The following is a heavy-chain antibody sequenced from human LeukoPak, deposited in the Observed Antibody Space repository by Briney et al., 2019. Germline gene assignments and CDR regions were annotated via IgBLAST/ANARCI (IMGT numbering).Heavy chain of an antibody. CDR3: ARAHPIRSKGFDP. CDR1: GYTFSSYG. CDR2: ISTYNGNT. Sequence: GASVKVSCKGSGYTFSSYGISWVRQAPGQGLEWMGWISTYNGNTNYAQKLQGRVTMTTDTSTSTAYMELSSLRSEDTAVYYCARAHPIRSKGFDPWGQGTLVTVSS. J-gene: IGHJ5*02. V-gene: IGHV1-18*01.